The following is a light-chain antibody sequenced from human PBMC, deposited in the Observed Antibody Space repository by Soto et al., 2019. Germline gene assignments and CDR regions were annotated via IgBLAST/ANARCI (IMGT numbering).Light chain of an antibody. CDR2: DAS. J-gene: IGKJ1*01. CDR3: QHYNSYSPGT. V-gene: IGKV1-5*01. Sequence: DIQVTQSPSTLSGSVGDRVTITCRASQTISSLLAWYQQTPVKAPKLLIYDASSLESGVPSRFSGSGSGTEFTLTITSLQPDDFATYYCQHYNSYSPGTFGQGTKVDIK. CDR1: QTISSL.